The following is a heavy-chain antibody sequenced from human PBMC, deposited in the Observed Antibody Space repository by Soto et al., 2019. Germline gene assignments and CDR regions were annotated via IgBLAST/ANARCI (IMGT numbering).Heavy chain of an antibody. D-gene: IGHD6-6*01. Sequence: QVQLVESGGGVVQPGRSLRLSCAASGFTFSSYGMHWVRQAPGKGLEWVAVIWYGGSNKYYADSVKGRFTISRDNSKNTLYLQMNSLRAEDTAVYYCARDGHSSSPQYYFDYWGQGTLVTVSS. CDR1: GFTFSSYG. CDR2: IWYGGSNK. CDR3: ARDGHSSSPQYYFDY. V-gene: IGHV3-33*01. J-gene: IGHJ4*02.